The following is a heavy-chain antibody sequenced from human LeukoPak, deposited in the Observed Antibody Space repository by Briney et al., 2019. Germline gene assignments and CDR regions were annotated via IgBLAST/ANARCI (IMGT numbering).Heavy chain of an antibody. CDR1: GFTFSSYA. V-gene: IGHV3-49*04. Sequence: PGGSLRLSCAASGFTFSSYAMSWVRQAPGKGLEWVGFIRSKAYGGTTEYAASVKGRFTISRDDSKSIAYLQMNSLKTEDTAVYYCTRGDDYVWGSYRPSDYWGQGTLVTVSS. CDR3: TRGDDYVWGSYRPSDY. CDR2: IRSKAYGGTT. D-gene: IGHD3-16*02. J-gene: IGHJ4*02.